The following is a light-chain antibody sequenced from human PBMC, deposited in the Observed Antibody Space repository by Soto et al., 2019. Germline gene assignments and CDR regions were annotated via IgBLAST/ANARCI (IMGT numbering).Light chain of an antibody. Sequence: TEPAAVAGSGGQWIAISCNGTSSDVGGYSYVSWYQQQPGKAPKLVISDVSNRPSGVSDRFSGSKSGNTASLTISGLQPEDEADYYCASYTTSRTYVFATVTSHRP. CDR3: ASYTTSRTYV. J-gene: IGLJ1*01. CDR1: SSDVGGYSY. V-gene: IGLV2-14*01. CDR2: DVS.